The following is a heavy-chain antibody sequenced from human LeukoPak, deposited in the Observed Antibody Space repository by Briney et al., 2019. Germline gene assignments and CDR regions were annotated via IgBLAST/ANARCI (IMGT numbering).Heavy chain of an antibody. J-gene: IGHJ4*02. Sequence: PSETLSLTCTVSGGSISSGGYYWSGLRQHPGRGWEWSGYIYRSGNTYYNPSLKSRLTISVDTSKRQFSLKLSSVTAADTAVYYCARSQWSAYSFDYWGQGTLVTVSP. CDR1: GGSISSGGYY. V-gene: IGHV4-31*03. D-gene: IGHD3-3*01. CDR2: IYRSGNT. CDR3: ARSQWSAYSFDY.